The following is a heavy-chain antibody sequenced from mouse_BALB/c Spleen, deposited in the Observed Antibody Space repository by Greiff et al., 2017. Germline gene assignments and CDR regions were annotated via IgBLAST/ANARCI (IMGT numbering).Heavy chain of an antibody. CDR1: GFTFSSFG. J-gene: IGHJ4*01. Sequence: EVKVEESGGGLVQPGGSRKLSCAASGFTFSSFGMHWVRQAPEKGLEWVAYISSGSSTIYYADTVKGRFTISRDNPKNTLFLQMTSLRSEDTAMYYCARGAMDYWGQGTSVTVSS. CDR2: ISSGSSTI. V-gene: IGHV5-17*02. CDR3: ARGAMDY.